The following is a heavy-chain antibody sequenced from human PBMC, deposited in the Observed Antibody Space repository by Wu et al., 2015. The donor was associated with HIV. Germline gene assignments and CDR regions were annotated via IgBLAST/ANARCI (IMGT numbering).Heavy chain of an antibody. CDR3: ARGGPLYGSGSPHRWFDP. CDR2: INPNSGGT. CDR1: GYTFTGYY. J-gene: IGHJ5*02. V-gene: IGHV1-2*02. Sequence: QVQLVQSGAEVKKPGASVKVSCKASGYTFTGYYMHWVRQAPGQGLEWMGWINPNSGGTNYAQKFQGRVTMTRDTSISTAYMELSRLRSDDTAVYYCARGGPLYGSGSPHRWFDPWGQGNPGHRSPQ. D-gene: IGHD3-10*01.